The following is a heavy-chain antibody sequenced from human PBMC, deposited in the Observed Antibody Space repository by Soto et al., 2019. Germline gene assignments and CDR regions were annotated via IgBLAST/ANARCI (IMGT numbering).Heavy chain of an antibody. CDR1: GFPFNDYS. J-gene: IGHJ4*02. CDR2: INPSSDSV. D-gene: IGHD5-12*01. V-gene: IGHV3-21*02. Sequence: EVQVVESGGGLVNPGGSLILAFAASGFPFNDYSWNWVRQAPGKGLEWVASINPSSDSVYYADSVKGRFTISRDKAKNTLYLQMNSLRAEDTAVYYCARPRGPRGYDLIDYWGQGTLVTVSS. CDR3: ARPRGPRGYDLIDY.